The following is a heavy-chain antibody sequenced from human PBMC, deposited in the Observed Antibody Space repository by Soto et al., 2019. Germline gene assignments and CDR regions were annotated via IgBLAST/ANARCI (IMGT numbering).Heavy chain of an antibody. J-gene: IGHJ5*02. V-gene: IGHV3-21*06. CDR3: ARERQLVQDWFGP. CDR2: ITTGGEYR. CDR1: GFTFSSYN. Sequence: EVQLVESGGGLVKPGGSLRLSCAASGFTFSSYNINWVRQAPGKGLEWVSAITTGGEYRFYADSVKGRFTISRDNANNSVYLEMSSLRVEDTAVYYCARERQLVQDWFGPWGQGTQVTVSS. D-gene: IGHD6-13*01.